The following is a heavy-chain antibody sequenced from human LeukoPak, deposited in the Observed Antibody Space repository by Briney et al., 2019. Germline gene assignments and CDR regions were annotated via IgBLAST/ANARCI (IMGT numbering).Heavy chain of an antibody. CDR1: GGTFSSYA. V-gene: IGHV1-69*05. CDR2: IIPIFGTA. D-gene: IGHD3-22*01. Sequence: ASVKVSCKASGGTFSSYAISWARQAPGQGLEWKGGIIPIFGTANYAQKFQGRVTITTDESTSTTYMELSSLRSEDTAVYYCARGPPDYYDSSGYHPRDYYYMDVWGKGTTVTVSS. CDR3: ARGPPDYYDSSGYHPRDYYYMDV. J-gene: IGHJ6*03.